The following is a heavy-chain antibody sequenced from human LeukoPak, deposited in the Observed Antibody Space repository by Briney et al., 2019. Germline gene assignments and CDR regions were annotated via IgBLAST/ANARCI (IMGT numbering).Heavy chain of an antibody. V-gene: IGHV4-34*01. D-gene: IGHD1-26*01. J-gene: IGHJ4*02. CDR3: ASSMGSTDY. CDR1: GETISKYY. CDR2: FNRRGRT. Sequence: PFETLDLTCAVYGETISKYYWTWTRHSPGKGLEWIGEFNRRGRTNMNSSLKSRVTLSVDTSKHQFSLKLTSVTAADAAVYYCASSMGSTDYWGQGTLVSLSS.